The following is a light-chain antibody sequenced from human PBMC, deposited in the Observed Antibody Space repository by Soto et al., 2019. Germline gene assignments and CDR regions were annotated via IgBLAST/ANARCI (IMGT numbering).Light chain of an antibody. J-gene: IGKJ3*01. CDR2: YAS. Sequence: EVVMTQSPATLSVSPGERVTLSCRASESVHRNLAWYQQKPGQGPSLLIYYASTRATGVPDRFTGRGSGTEFTLTIRSLQSEDFGVYHCQHYSNWPPTFGPGTIVEIK. V-gene: IGKV3-15*01. CDR1: ESVHRN. CDR3: QHYSNWPPT.